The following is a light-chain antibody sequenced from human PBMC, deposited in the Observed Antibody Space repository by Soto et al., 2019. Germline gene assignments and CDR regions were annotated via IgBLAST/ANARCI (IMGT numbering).Light chain of an antibody. CDR2: GES. J-gene: IGKJ5*01. CDR3: QQGYSTTPIT. CDR1: QNINND. V-gene: IGKV1-39*01. Sequence: DIQMTQSPSSLSASIGDRFTITCRTSQNINNDLNWYQHKPGAAPKLLIFGESNLESGVPSRFSGSGSGTEFTLSISSLKPEDFATYYCQQGYSTTPITFGQGTRLEIK.